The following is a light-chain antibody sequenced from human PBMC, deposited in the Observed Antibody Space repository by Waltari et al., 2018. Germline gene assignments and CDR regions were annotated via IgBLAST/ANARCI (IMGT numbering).Light chain of an antibody. V-gene: IGKV3-20*01. J-gene: IGKJ4*01. Sequence: EIVLTPSPGTLSVSPGERVTVSCRASQTITGSWLTWYHQKPGPAPRLLIYGASKRAPGIPDRFSGSGSGTDFTLTISRLEPEDSAVYYCQQYDGSVVTFGGGTKVEIK. CDR2: GAS. CDR3: QQYDGSVVT. CDR1: QTITGSW.